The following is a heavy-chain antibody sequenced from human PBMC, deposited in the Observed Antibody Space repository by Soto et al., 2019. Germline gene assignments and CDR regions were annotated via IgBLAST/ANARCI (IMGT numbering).Heavy chain of an antibody. CDR2: MNPNSGNT. CDR1: GYTFTSYD. D-gene: IGHD6-19*01. CDR3: ASGRITVVGSRAYYSMDV. J-gene: IGHJ6*02. Sequence: ASVKVSCKASGYTFTSYDINWVRQATGQGLEWMGWMNPNSGNTGYAQKFQGRVTMTRNTSISIAYMELSSLRSEDTAVYYCASGRITVVGSRAYYSMDVWGQGTTVTVSS. V-gene: IGHV1-8*01.